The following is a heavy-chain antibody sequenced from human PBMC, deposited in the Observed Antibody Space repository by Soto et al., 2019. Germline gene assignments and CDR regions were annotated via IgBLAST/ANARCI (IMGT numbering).Heavy chain of an antibody. D-gene: IGHD3-16*02. Sequence: ASVKVSCKASGYTFTSYGISWVRQAPGQGLEWMGWISAYNGNTNYAQKLQGRVTMTTDTSTSTAYMELRSLRSDDTAVYYCARTPYDYIWGSYRYTDYWGQGTLVTVSS. V-gene: IGHV1-18*01. CDR1: GYTFTSYG. CDR2: ISAYNGNT. CDR3: ARTPYDYIWGSYRYTDY. J-gene: IGHJ4*02.